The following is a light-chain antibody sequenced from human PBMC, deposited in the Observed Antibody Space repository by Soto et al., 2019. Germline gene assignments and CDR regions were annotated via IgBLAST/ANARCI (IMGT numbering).Light chain of an antibody. CDR2: KAS. CDR3: QQFGSYSLT. CDR1: QSISTS. Sequence: DIQMTQSPSILSASVGDRVTITCRASQSISTSLAWYQQKPGKAPNLLISKASNLETGVPSRFSGSGSGTELTLTISSLQTDDFATYYCQQFGSYSLTFGGGTKVDIK. V-gene: IGKV1-5*03. J-gene: IGKJ4*01.